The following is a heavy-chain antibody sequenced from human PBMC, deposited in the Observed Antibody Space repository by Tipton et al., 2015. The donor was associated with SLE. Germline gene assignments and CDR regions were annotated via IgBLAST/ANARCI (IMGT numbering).Heavy chain of an antibody. CDR1: GGSISSGSYY. V-gene: IGHV4-39*07. Sequence: TLSLTCTVSGGSISSGSYYWGWIRQPPGKGLEWIGSIYYSGSTYYNPSLKSRVTISVDTSKNQFSLKLSSVTAADTAVYYCARDRLVRGVHFDYWGQGTLVTVSS. D-gene: IGHD3-10*01. CDR2: IYYSGST. J-gene: IGHJ4*02. CDR3: ARDRLVRGVHFDY.